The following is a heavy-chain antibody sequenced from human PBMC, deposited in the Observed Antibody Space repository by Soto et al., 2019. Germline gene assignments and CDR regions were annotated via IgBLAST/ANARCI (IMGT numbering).Heavy chain of an antibody. J-gene: IGHJ1*01. D-gene: IGHD3-22*01. V-gene: IGHV3-9*01. Sequence: GGSLRLSCAASGFTFDDYAMHWVRQAPGKGLEWVSGISWNSGSTYYADSVKGRFTISRDNSKNTLYLQMNSLRAEDTAVYYCARDRVESGYPEYFQHWGQGTLVTVSS. CDR1: GFTFDDYA. CDR3: ARDRVESGYPEYFQH. CDR2: ISWNSGST.